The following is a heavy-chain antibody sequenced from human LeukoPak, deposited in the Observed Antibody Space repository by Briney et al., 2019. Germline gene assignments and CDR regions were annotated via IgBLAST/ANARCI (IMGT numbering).Heavy chain of an antibody. Sequence: GGSLRPSWAASGFTFSSYAMHWVRQAPGKGLEWVAVISYDGSNKYYADSVKGRFTISRDNSKNTLYLQMNSLRAEDTAVYYCASTVIVVVPAAMDDYWGQGTLVTVSS. CDR1: GFTFSSYA. D-gene: IGHD2-2*01. CDR2: ISYDGSNK. V-gene: IGHV3-30-3*01. J-gene: IGHJ4*02. CDR3: ASTVIVVVPAAMDDY.